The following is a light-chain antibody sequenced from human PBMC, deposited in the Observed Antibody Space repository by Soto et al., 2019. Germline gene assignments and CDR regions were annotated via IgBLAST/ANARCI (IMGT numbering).Light chain of an antibody. J-gene: IGKJ1*01. CDR2: AAS. Sequence: DIPITRTPTSPSATVGDRITIPYQASQSISRYLNWYQQKPGKAPKILIFAASSLQSGVPSRFSGSRSGPDFTLTISSLQTEDFATYDCQQRYSSPPTFGQGTKVDIK. CDR1: QSISRY. CDR3: QQRYSSPPT. V-gene: IGKV1-39*01.